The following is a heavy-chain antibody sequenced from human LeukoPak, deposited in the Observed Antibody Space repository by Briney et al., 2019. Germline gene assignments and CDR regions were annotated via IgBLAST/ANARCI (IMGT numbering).Heavy chain of an antibody. Sequence: GGSLRLSCAASGFTFSSYGMHWVRQAPGKGLEWVAVICYDGSNKYYADSVKGRFTISRDNSKNTLYLQMNSLRAEDTAVYYCAKDSVGYTVNWGQGTLVTVSS. CDR1: GFTFSSYG. V-gene: IGHV3-30*18. CDR3: AKDSVGYTVN. J-gene: IGHJ4*02. CDR2: ICYDGSNK. D-gene: IGHD5-24*01.